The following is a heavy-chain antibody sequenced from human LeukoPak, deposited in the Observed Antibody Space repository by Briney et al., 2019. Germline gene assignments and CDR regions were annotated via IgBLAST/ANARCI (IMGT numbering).Heavy chain of an antibody. D-gene: IGHD2-2*01. CDR3: ARETDSTLFDH. CDR2: ISSSGSTI. Sequence: GGSLRLSCAASGFTFSIYEMNWVRQAPGKRLEWVSYISSSGSTIYYADSVKGRFTISRDNARNSLYLQMNSLRAEDTAVYYCARETDSTLFDHWGQGTLVIVSS. V-gene: IGHV3-48*03. J-gene: IGHJ4*02. CDR1: GFTFSIYE.